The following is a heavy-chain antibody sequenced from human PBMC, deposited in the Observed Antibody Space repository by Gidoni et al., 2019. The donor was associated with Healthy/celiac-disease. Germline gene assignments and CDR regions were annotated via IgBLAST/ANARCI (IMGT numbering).Heavy chain of an antibody. CDR2: IFSNDEK. Sequence: QVTLKESGPALVKPTETLTLTCTVPGFSLSNARMGVSWIRQPPGKALECLAHIFSNDEKSYSTSLKSRLTISKDTSKCQVVLTMTNMDPVDTATYYCARIRGYDYVWWSYRYTSFDYWCQGTLVTVSS. D-gene: IGHD3-16*02. CDR3: ARIRGYDYVWWSYRYTSFDY. CDR1: GFSLSNARMG. J-gene: IGHJ4*02. V-gene: IGHV2-26*01.